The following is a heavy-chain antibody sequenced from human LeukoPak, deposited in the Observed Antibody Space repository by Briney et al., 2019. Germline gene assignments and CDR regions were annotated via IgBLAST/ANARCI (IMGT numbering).Heavy chain of an antibody. CDR1: GFIFSSYA. D-gene: IGHD6-6*01. CDR2: IYPSGSDT. Sequence: GGSLRLSCAASGFIFSSYAMTWVRQGPGKGLEWVSTIYPSGSDTYYADSVMGRFTISRDNSKNTLYLQMNGLRAEDTGVYYCAKGSSSSNYYYGMDVWGQGTTVTVSS. J-gene: IGHJ6*02. V-gene: IGHV3-23*01. CDR3: AKGSSSSNYYYGMDV.